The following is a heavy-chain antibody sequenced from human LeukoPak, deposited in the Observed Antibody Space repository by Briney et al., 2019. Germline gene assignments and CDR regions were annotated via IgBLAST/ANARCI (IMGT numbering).Heavy chain of an antibody. Sequence: GTSLRLSCTTSGFTFDFYAMHWVRQAAGKGLEWVAVMSYDGRYRYYADSAKGRFTISRDNSKRTLYLEMSSLRPEGTALYYCARSELYYGSESYYHLDYWGHGTLVTVSS. CDR3: ARSELYYGSESYYHLDY. D-gene: IGHD3-10*01. CDR2: MSYDGRYR. J-gene: IGHJ4*01. V-gene: IGHV3-30*03. CDR1: GFTFDFYA.